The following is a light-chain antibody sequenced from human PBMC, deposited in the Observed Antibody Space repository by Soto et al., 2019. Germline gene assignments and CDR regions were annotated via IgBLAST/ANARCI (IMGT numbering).Light chain of an antibody. V-gene: IGLV4-69*01. CDR2: LNSDGSH. Sequence: QLVLTQSPSASASLGASVKLTCTLSSGHSSYAIAWHQQRPEKGPRYLMKLNSDGSHSKGDGIPDRFSGSSSGAERYLTISSLQSEDEADYHCQTWGSGIHYVFGTGTKVTVL. J-gene: IGLJ1*01. CDR3: QTWGSGIHYV. CDR1: SGHSSYA.